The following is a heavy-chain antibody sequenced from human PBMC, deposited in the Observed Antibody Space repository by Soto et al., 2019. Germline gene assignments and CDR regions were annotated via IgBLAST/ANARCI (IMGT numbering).Heavy chain of an antibody. V-gene: IGHV3-33*01. CDR2: IWYDGSKK. CDR1: GFSFRSYG. D-gene: IGHD2-15*01. CDR3: AREHGYCSGGTCPSELDF. J-gene: IGHJ4*02. Sequence: LRLSCAASGFSFRSYGMHWVRQPPGKGLEWEATIWYDGSKKYYGESVKGRFSVSRDNSKSTLDLQMNSLRVEDTGVYYCAREHGYCSGGTCPSELDFWGQGALVTVSS.